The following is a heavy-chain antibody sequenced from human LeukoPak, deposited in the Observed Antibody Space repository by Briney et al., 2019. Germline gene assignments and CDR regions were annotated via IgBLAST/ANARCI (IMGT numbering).Heavy chain of an antibody. D-gene: IGHD2-2*01. CDR1: GFTFSSYS. J-gene: IGHJ6*03. CDR2: IISISSHI. Sequence: GGSLRLSCAASGFTFSSYSMNWVRQAPGKGLEWVASIISISSHIYYADSVKGRLTISRDNAKNSLYLQMNSLRAEDTAVYYCARTRAPSNGRVLYYMDVWGKGTTVTVSS. CDR3: ARTRAPSNGRVLYYMDV. V-gene: IGHV3-21*01.